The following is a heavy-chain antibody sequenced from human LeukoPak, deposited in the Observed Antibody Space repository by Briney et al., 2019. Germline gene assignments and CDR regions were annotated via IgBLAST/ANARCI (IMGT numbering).Heavy chain of an antibody. D-gene: IGHD6-19*01. V-gene: IGHV3-20*04. CDR3: ARDGSGWNFDY. Sequence: GGSLRLSCAASGFTFDDYGMTWVRQGPGKGLEWVSAINWNGGSTGYADSVKGRFTISRDNAKNSLYLQMNSLRAEDTALYYCARDGSGWNFDYWGQGTLVTVSS. CDR2: INWNGGST. J-gene: IGHJ4*02. CDR1: GFTFDDYG.